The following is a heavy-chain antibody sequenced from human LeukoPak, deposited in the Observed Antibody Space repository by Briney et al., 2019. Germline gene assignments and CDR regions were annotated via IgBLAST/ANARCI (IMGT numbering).Heavy chain of an antibody. Sequence: HPGGSLRLSCAVSGFSVTNNYMSWVRQAPGKGLEWVSVFYVGGAPYYADSVKGRFTISRDNSENTLYLQMKSLRAEDTAVYYCARGDGYNFFDYWGQGTLVTVSS. D-gene: IGHD5-24*01. J-gene: IGHJ4*02. V-gene: IGHV3-53*01. CDR2: FYVGGAP. CDR1: GFSVTNNY. CDR3: ARGDGYNFFDY.